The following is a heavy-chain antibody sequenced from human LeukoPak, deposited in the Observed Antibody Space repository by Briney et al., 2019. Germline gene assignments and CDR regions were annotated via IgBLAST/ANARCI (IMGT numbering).Heavy chain of an antibody. CDR2: IYTSGST. V-gene: IGHV4-61*02. Sequence: SQTLSLTCTVSGGSISSGSYYWSWIRQPAGKGLEWIGRIYTSGSTNYNPSLKSRVTISVDTSKNQFSLKLSSVTAADTAVYYCARDLLNGNWFDPRGQGTLVTVSS. CDR1: GGSISSGSYY. D-gene: IGHD2-21*01. J-gene: IGHJ5*02. CDR3: ARDLLNGNWFDP.